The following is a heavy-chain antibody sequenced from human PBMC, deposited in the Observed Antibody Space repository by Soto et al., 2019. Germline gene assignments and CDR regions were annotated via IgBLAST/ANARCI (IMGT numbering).Heavy chain of an antibody. CDR3: ARDRGRWLVVPAAADWFDP. D-gene: IGHD2-2*01. V-gene: IGHV4-61*01. CDR2: IYYSGST. J-gene: IGHJ5*02. CDR1: GGSVSSGSYY. Sequence: SETLSLTCTVSGGSVSSGSYYWSWIRQPPGKGLEWIGYIYYSGSTNYNPSLKSRVTISVDTSKNQFSLKLSSVTAADTAVYYCARDRGRWLVVPAAADWFDPWGQGTLVTISS.